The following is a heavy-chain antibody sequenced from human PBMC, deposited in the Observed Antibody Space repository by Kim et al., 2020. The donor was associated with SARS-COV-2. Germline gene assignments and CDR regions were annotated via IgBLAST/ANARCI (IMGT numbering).Heavy chain of an antibody. CDR3: ARRGFGHDY. V-gene: IGHV3-7*01. D-gene: IGHD3-10*01. Sequence: TKTNYVDSVKGRFTISRDNAENSVYLQVSSLRAEDTAVYYCARRGFGHDYWGQGTLVTVSS. J-gene: IGHJ4*02. CDR2: TKT.